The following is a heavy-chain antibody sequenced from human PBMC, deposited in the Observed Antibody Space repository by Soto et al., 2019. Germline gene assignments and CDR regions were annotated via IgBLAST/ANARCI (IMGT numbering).Heavy chain of an antibody. CDR3: VRRTYGYYDH. Sequence: EASVKVSCKASGYTFTGHGISWVRQAPGQGPEWMAWISAYNGNTYYAQKHQGRVTTTTDASTSTVYMELRSLRSDDTAVYYCVRRTYGYYDHWGQGTLVTVSS. D-gene: IGHD3-22*01. CDR1: GYTFTGHG. J-gene: IGHJ5*02. CDR2: ISAYNGNT. V-gene: IGHV1-18*01.